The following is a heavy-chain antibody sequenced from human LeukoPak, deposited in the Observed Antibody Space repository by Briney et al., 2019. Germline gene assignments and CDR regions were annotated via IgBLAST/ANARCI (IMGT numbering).Heavy chain of an antibody. V-gene: IGHV3-33*01. CDR2: IWYDGSNK. CDR3: AREYSTSWPYFDY. Sequence: QTGGFLRLSCAASGFTFSSYGMHWVRQAPGKGLEWVAVIWYDGSNKYYADSVKGRFTISRDNSKNTLYLQMNRLRVEDTAVYYCAREYSTSWPYFDYWGQGTLVTVSS. D-gene: IGHD6-13*01. J-gene: IGHJ4*02. CDR1: GFTFSSYG.